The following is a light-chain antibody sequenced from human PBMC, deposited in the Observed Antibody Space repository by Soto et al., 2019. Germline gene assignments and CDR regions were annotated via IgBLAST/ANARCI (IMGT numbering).Light chain of an antibody. Sequence: EIVLTQSPGTLSLSPGERATLSCRASQGISSRYLAWYQQKPGQAPRLLIYDASNRATGIPERFSGSGSGTDFTLTISRLESEYFAVYYCQQYGSSPWTFGQGTKVEIK. CDR3: QQYGSSPWT. CDR1: QGISSRY. CDR2: DAS. V-gene: IGKV3-20*01. J-gene: IGKJ1*01.